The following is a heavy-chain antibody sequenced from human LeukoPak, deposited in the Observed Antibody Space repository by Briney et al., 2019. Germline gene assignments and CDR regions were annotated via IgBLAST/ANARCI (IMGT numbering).Heavy chain of an antibody. CDR3: ARDGSPYNWNDS. J-gene: IGHJ5*01. CDR2: IYYSGSA. D-gene: IGHD5-12*01. Sequence: SEILSLTCTVSGGSISSSSYYWGWIRQPPGKGLEWIGSIYYSGSAYYNPSLKSRVTISVDTSKNQFSLKLTSVTAADTAVYYCARDGSPYNWNDSWGQGTLVTVSS. CDR1: GGSISSSSYY. V-gene: IGHV4-39*02.